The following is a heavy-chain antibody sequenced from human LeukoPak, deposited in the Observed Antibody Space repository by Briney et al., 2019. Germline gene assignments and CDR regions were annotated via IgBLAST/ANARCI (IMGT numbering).Heavy chain of an antibody. CDR2: IKQDGSEK. Sequence: GGSLRLSCAASGFTFSSYWMHWVRQAPGKGLEWVADIKQDGSEKYYVDSVKGRFAISRDNAKNSLYLQMNSLRAEDTAVYYCARDYGGSSPFDYWGQGTLVTVSS. CDR3: ARDYGGSSPFDY. J-gene: IGHJ4*02. D-gene: IGHD4-23*01. CDR1: GFTFSSYW. V-gene: IGHV3-7*01.